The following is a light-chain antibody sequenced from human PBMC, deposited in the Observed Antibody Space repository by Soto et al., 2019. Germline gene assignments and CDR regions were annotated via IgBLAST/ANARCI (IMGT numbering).Light chain of an antibody. CDR2: DVT. CDR3: SSYTRSSTLGVV. V-gene: IGLV2-14*03. Sequence: SVLTQPASVSGSPGQSITISCTGTSSDVGDYNYVSWYQQHPGKAPKLMIYDVTNRPSGVSSRFSGSKSGITASLTISGLQAEDEADYYCSSYTRSSTLGVVFGTGTKLTVL. J-gene: IGLJ3*02. CDR1: SSDVGDYNY.